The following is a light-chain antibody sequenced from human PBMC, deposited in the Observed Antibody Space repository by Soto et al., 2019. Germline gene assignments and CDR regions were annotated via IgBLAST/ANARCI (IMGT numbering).Light chain of an antibody. J-gene: IGKJ1*01. CDR1: QSVSNNY. V-gene: IGKV3-20*01. CDR3: QPYGSSGT. CDR2: GAS. Sequence: EIEVTQSRSTLPFARGETGTLSCRASQSVSNNYLAWYQQKPGQAPRLLIYGASNRATGIPDRFSGSGSGTDFSLSISRLEPEDFAVYYCQPYGSSGTFGQGTKVDI.